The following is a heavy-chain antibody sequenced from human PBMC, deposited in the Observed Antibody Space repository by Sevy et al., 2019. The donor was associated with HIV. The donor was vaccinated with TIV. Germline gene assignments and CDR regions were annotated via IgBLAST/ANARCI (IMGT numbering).Heavy chain of an antibody. J-gene: IGHJ4*02. V-gene: IGHV3-48*02. CDR3: ARCPGNYSIDY. CDR1: GFTFNTYS. D-gene: IGHD3-10*01. Sequence: GGSLRLSCAASGFTFNTYSLIWVRQTQGKGLEWLSFIGTAAGVTYYADSVKGRFTISRDNAKNSLYLQMNSLRDEDTAVYYCARCPGNYSIDYWGQGTLVTVSS. CDR2: IGTAAGVT.